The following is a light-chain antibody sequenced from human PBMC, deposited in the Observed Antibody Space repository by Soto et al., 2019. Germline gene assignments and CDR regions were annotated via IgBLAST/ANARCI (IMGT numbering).Light chain of an antibody. CDR2: SDR. CDR1: NIGTKN. CDR3: QVWDSSTALYV. V-gene: IGLV3-9*01. Sequence: SYELTQPLSVSVALGQTARITCGGNNIGTKNVHWYQQKPGQAPVLVMYSDRNRPSGIPERFSGSNSGNTATLTISRAQAGDEADYYCQVWDSSTALYVLGTGTKVNVL. J-gene: IGLJ1*01.